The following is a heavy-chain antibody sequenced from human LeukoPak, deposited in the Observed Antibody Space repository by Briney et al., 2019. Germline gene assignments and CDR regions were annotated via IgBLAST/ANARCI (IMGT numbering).Heavy chain of an antibody. J-gene: IGHJ3*02. D-gene: IGHD6-13*01. CDR3: ARATEQLNAFDI. CDR1: GYTFTSYY. CDR2: INPSGGST. Sequence: ASVKVSCKASGYTFTSYYMHRVRQAPGQGLEWMGIINPSGGSTSYAQKFQGRVTMTRDMSTSTVYMELSSLRSEDTAVYYCARATEQLNAFDIWGQGTMVTVSS. V-gene: IGHV1-46*01.